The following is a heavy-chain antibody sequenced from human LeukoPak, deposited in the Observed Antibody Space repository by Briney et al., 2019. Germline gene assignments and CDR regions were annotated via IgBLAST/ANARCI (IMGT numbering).Heavy chain of an antibody. Sequence: GGSLRLSCAASGFIFSSFWMHWVRQVPGKGLVWVSHINSDGRTTDYADSVRGRFTISRDNAKNTLYLLMNRLTVEDTAVYYCGRGMRDYYGLDYWGQGFLVTVSS. V-gene: IGHV3-74*01. CDR3: GRGMRDYYGLDY. CDR2: INSDGRTT. D-gene: IGHD3-10*01. CDR1: GFIFSSFW. J-gene: IGHJ4*02.